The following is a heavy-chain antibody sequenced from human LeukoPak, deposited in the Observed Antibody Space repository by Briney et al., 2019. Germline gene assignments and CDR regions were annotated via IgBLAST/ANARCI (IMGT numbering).Heavy chain of an antibody. CDR1: GGSMNNYY. J-gene: IGHJ2*01. V-gene: IGHV4-59*08. CDR2: IYYSGST. CDR3: ARGGWSLDF. Sequence: SETLSLTCTVSGGSMNNYYWSWIRQHPGKGLERIGYIYYSGSTNYNPSLKSRVAMSVDTSKNQFSLKLSSVTAADTAVYFCARGGWSLDFWGRGTLVTVSS.